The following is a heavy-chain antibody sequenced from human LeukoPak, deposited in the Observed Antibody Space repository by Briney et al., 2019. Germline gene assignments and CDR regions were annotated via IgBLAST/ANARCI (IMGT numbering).Heavy chain of an antibody. CDR1: GFTFSSYW. D-gene: IGHD1-26*01. J-gene: IGHJ4*02. CDR3: ARGSSAGASLRHDY. CDR2: IKQDGSEE. V-gene: IGHV3-7*01. Sequence: PGGSLRLSCAASGFTFSSYWMSWVRQAPGKGLEWVANIKQDGSEENFVDSVKGRFTISRDNAKKSLYLQMNSLRAEDTAVYHCARGSSAGASLRHDYWGQGTLVTVSS.